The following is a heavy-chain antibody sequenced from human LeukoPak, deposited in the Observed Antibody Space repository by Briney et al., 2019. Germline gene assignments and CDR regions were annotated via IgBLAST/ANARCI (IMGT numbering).Heavy chain of an antibody. V-gene: IGHV3-66*01. CDR2: IYSGGST. CDR1: GFTVSTNY. CDR3: ASYRYGSSFAFDI. J-gene: IGHJ3*02. Sequence: GGSLRLSCGASGFTVSTNYMSWVRQAPGKGLEWVSIIYSGGSTYYADSVKGRFTISRDNSKNTLYLQMNSLRTEDTAVYYCASYRYGSSFAFDIWGQGTMVTVSS. D-gene: IGHD6-6*01.